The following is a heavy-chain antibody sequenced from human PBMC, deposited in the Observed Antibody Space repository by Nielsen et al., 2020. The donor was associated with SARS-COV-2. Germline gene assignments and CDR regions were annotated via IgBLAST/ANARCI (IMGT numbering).Heavy chain of an antibody. CDR2: ISYDGSNK. J-gene: IGHJ4*02. V-gene: IGHV3-30-3*01. D-gene: IGHD2-21*02. CDR1: GFTFSSYA. Sequence: GESLKISCAASGFTFSSYAMHWVRQAPGKGLEWVAVISYDGSNKYYADSVKGRFTIPRDNSKNTLYLQMNSLRAEDTAVYYCARDKSVVVTAIVYYFDYWGQGTLVTVSS. CDR3: ARDKSVVVTAIVYYFDY.